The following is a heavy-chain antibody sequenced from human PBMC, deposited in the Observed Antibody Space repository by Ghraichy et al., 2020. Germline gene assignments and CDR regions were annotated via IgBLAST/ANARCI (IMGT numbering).Heavy chain of an antibody. CDR2: ISGSGGST. D-gene: IGHD2-15*01. J-gene: IGHJ4*02. V-gene: IGHV3-23*01. CDR3: AKDVEIVVAEIDY. CDR1: GFTFSSYA. Sequence: GGSLRLSCAASGFTFSSYAMSWVRQTPGKGLEWVSAISGSGGSTYYADSVKGRFTISRDNSKNTLYLQMNSLRAEDTAVYYCAKDVEIVVAEIDYWGQGTLVTVSS.